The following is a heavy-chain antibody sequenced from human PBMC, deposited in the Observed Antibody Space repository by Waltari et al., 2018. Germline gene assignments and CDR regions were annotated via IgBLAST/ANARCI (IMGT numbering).Heavy chain of an antibody. V-gene: IGHV3-15*01. CDR3: TTSSGYFYYYYGMDV. D-gene: IGHD3-22*01. CDR1: GFTFSNAW. Sequence: EVQLVESGGGLVKPGGSLRLSCAASGFTFSNAWMSWVRQAPGKGLEWVGRIKSKTDGGTTDYAAPMKGRFTISRDDSKNTLYLQMNSLKTEDTAVYYCTTSSGYFYYYYGMDVWGQGTTVTVSS. CDR2: IKSKTDGGTT. J-gene: IGHJ6*02.